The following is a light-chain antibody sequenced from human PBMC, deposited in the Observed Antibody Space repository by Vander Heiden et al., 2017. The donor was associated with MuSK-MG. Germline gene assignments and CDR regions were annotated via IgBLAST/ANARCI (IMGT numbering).Light chain of an antibody. CDR2: AAS. V-gene: IGKV1-39*01. CDR1: QSNSSH. J-gene: IGKJ3*01. CDR3: QQSYSTLRT. Sequence: SQMTESASSLSARVGDRATITCRASQSNSSHLNWYQQKPGQAPQLLIYAASSLHSGVPSRFSGSGSGTDFTLTISRLQPEDFATYYCQQSYSTLRTFGPGTKVDIK.